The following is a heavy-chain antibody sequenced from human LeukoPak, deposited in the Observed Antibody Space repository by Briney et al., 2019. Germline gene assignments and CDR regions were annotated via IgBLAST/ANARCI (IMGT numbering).Heavy chain of an antibody. D-gene: IGHD2-15*01. CDR3: ARDSRPKSGGGYYFDY. CDR2: IYYSGST. Sequence: SQTLSLTCTVSGGSISSGGYYWSWIRQHPGKGLEWIGYIYYSGSTYYNPSLKSRVTISVDTSKNQFSLKLSSVTAADTAVYYCARDSRPKSGGGYYFDYWGQGTLVTVSS. V-gene: IGHV4-31*03. J-gene: IGHJ4*02. CDR1: GGSISSGGYY.